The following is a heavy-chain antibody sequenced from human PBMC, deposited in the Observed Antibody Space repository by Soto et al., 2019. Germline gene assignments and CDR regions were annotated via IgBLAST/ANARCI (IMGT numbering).Heavy chain of an antibody. D-gene: IGHD6-13*01. V-gene: IGHV3-72*01. Sequence: EVQLVESGGGLVQPGGSLRLSCAASGFTFSDHYMDWVRQAPGKGLEWVGRHRNKANSYTTEYAASVKGRFTISRDDSKNSLYLQMNSLQTEDTAVYYCARGSSRFHDPYYYYAMDVWGQGTTVTVSS. CDR3: ARGSSRFHDPYYYYAMDV. CDR2: HRNKANSYTT. CDR1: GFTFSDHY. J-gene: IGHJ6*02.